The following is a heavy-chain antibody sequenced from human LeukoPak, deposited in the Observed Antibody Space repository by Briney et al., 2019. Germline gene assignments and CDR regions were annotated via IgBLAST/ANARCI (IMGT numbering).Heavy chain of an antibody. CDR3: ATDKGYSYGLSFDY. D-gene: IGHD5-18*01. V-gene: IGHV1-24*01. J-gene: IGHJ4*02. Sequence: ASVKVSCKVSGYTLTELSMHWVRQAPGKGLEWMGGFDPEDGETIYAQKFQVRVTMTEDTSTDTAYMELSSLRSEDTAVYYCATDKGYSYGLSFDYWGQGTLVTVSS. CDR1: GYTLTELS. CDR2: FDPEDGET.